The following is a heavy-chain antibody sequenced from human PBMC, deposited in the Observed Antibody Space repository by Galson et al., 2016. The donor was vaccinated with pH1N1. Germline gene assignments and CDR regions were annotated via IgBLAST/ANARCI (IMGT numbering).Heavy chain of an antibody. J-gene: IGHJ4*02. V-gene: IGHV5-51*01. Sequence: QSGAEVKKPGESLKISCQVSGYSFSSYWVAWVRQMPGKGLEWMAIMYPDDSDIKYSTSFEGQVTISANKSISTAYLQWSSLKASDTARYYCARYSGSFFFDYWGQGTLVTVSS. CDR2: MYPDDSDI. CDR1: GYSFSSYW. CDR3: ARYSGSFFFDY. D-gene: IGHD1-26*01.